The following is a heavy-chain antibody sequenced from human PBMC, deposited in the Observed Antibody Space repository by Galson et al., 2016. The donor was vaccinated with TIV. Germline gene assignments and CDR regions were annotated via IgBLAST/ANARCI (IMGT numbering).Heavy chain of an antibody. D-gene: IGHD6-6*01. CDR1: GYTFTGYY. V-gene: IGHV1-2*04. CDR3: ARAQVTAARGGYYYYGMDV. Sequence: SVKVSCKASGYTFTGYYMHWVRQAPGQGLEWMGWINPNSGGTNYAQKFQGWVTMTRDTSISTAYMELSRLRSDDTAVYYCARAQVTAARGGYYYYGMDVGGQGNHGHRLL. J-gene: IGHJ6*02. CDR2: INPNSGGT.